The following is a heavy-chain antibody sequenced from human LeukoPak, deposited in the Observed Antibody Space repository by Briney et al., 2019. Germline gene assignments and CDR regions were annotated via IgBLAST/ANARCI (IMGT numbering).Heavy chain of an antibody. D-gene: IGHD3-9*01. Sequence: SETLSLTCTVSGGSMSSSSYYWDWIRQPPGKGLEWIGSMHYSGNTYYNPSLKSRVTISVDTSKNQFSLKLSSVAAADTAVYFCARGNILTGYYIRYFFDYWGQGTLVTVSS. CDR3: ARGNILTGYYIRYFFDY. V-gene: IGHV4-39*07. CDR1: GGSMSSSSYY. J-gene: IGHJ4*02. CDR2: MHYSGNT.